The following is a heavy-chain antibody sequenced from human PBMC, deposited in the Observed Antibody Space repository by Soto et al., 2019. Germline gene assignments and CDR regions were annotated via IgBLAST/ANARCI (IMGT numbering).Heavy chain of an antibody. CDR2: INHSGST. CDR3: ARGNGPNWFDP. V-gene: IGHV4-34*01. Sequence: QVQLQQWGAGLLKPSETLSLTCAVYGGSFSGYYWSWIRQPPGKGLEWIGEINHSGSTNYNPSLKSRVTISVDTSKNQFSLKLSSVTAADTAVYYCARGNGPNWFDPWGQGTLVTVSS. D-gene: IGHD1-1*01. J-gene: IGHJ5*02. CDR1: GGSFSGYY.